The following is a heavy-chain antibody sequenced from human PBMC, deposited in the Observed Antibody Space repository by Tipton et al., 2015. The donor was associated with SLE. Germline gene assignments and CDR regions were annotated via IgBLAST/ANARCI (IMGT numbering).Heavy chain of an antibody. V-gene: IGHV4-30-4*08. Sequence: LRLSCTVSGGSISSGGYYWTWIRQLPGKGLEWIGYIYYSGNTYYNPSLRGRVTISVDKSKNQFSLKLTSVTAADTAVYYCARWIPLTGINVWGQGATVTVSS. CDR2: IYYSGNT. J-gene: IGHJ6*02. CDR3: ARWIPLTGINV. CDR1: GGSISSGGYY. D-gene: IGHD5-18*01.